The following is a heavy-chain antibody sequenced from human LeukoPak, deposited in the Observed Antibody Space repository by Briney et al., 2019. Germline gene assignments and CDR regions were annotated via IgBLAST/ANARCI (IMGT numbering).Heavy chain of an antibody. CDR3: ARDNYYGSGSPRYYYYYMDV. CDR1: GGSISSYY. D-gene: IGHD3-10*01. V-gene: IGHV4-59*01. J-gene: IGHJ6*03. Sequence: SEALSLTCTVSGGSISSYYWSWIRQPPGKGLEWIGYSYYSGSTNYNPSLKSRVTISVDTSKNQFSLKLSSVTAADTAVYYCARDNYYGSGSPRYYYYYMDVWGKGTTVTVSS. CDR2: SYYSGST.